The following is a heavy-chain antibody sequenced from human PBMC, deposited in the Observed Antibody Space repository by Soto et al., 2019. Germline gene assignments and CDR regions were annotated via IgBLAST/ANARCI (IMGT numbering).Heavy chain of an antibody. Sequence: TGGSLRLSCAASGFTFSSYWMSWVRQAPGKGLEWVANIKQDGSEKYYVDSVKGRFTISRDNAKNSLYLQMNSLRAEDTAVYYCARTDGGYGGFYFDYWGQGTLVTVSS. CDR2: IKQDGSEK. CDR3: ARTDGGYGGFYFDY. J-gene: IGHJ4*02. V-gene: IGHV3-7*01. CDR1: GFTFSSYW. D-gene: IGHD5-12*01.